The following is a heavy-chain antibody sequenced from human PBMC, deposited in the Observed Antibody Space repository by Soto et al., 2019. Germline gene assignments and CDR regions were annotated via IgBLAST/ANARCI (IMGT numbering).Heavy chain of an antibody. CDR2: ISYDGSNK. CDR1: GFTFSSYA. CDR3: ARGGVVVVAATRMDV. D-gene: IGHD2-15*01. J-gene: IGHJ6*02. Sequence: GGSLRLSCAASGFTFSSYAMHWVRQAPGKGLEWVAVISYDGSNKYYADSVKGRFTISRDNSKNTLYLQMNSLRAEDTAVYYCARGGVVVVAATRMDVWGQGTTVTVSS. V-gene: IGHV3-30-3*01.